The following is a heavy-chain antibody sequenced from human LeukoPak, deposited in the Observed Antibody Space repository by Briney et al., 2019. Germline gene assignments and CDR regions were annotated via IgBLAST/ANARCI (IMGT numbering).Heavy chain of an antibody. Sequence: GALRLSCAASGFPFRRFWMSWVRQAPGKGLEGGANIHKEGNEKYHVDSVKGRFTISRDNTKNLLHLEMDSLRVEDTAVYYCARGDDFSGDYWGQGTLVTVSS. CDR1: GFPFRRFW. CDR2: IHKEGNEK. CDR3: ARGDDFSGDY. V-gene: IGHV3-7*04. D-gene: IGHD3/OR15-3a*01. J-gene: IGHJ4*02.